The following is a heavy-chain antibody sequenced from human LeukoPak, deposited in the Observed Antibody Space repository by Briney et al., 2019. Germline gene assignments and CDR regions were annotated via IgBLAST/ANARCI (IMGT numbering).Heavy chain of an antibody. J-gene: IGHJ4*02. CDR1: GGSFSGYY. Sequence: PSETMSLTCAVYGGSFSGYYWSWIRQPPGKGLEWIGEINHSGSTIYNPSTKSRVTISVDTSKNQFSLKLSSVTAADTAVYYCASSPRAPHFYDSSGTRGGYWGQGTLVTVSS. V-gene: IGHV4-34*01. CDR2: INHSGST. CDR3: ASSPRAPHFYDSSGTRGGY. D-gene: IGHD3-22*01.